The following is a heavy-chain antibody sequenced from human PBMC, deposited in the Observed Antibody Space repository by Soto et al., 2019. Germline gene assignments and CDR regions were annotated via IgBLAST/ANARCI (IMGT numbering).Heavy chain of an antibody. D-gene: IGHD3-22*01. CDR3: ARDPTLYYYDSSGSSSGLDY. Sequence: QVHLVQSGAEMKKPGASVRVSCKASGYTFTSFGISWVRQAPGQGLEWMGWISAYNDDTNYAQKFQGRVTMTTDTSTSTAYMELRSLKSDDTAVYFCARDPTLYYYDSSGSSSGLDYWGHGTLVTVSS. V-gene: IGHV1-18*01. J-gene: IGHJ4*01. CDR1: GYTFTSFG. CDR2: ISAYNDDT.